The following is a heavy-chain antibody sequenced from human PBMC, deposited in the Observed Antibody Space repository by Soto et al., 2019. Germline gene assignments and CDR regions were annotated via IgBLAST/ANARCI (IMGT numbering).Heavy chain of an antibody. D-gene: IGHD5-18*01. CDR2: IKQDGSEK. J-gene: IGHJ4*02. CDR1: GFTFSSYW. Sequence: GGSLRLSCAASGFTFSSYWMSWVRQAPGKGLEWVANIKQDGSEKYYVDSVKGRFTISRDNAKNSLYLQMNSLRAEDTAVYYCAREDTAMVMYYFTYWGQGTLVTVSS. V-gene: IGHV3-7*05. CDR3: AREDTAMVMYYFTY.